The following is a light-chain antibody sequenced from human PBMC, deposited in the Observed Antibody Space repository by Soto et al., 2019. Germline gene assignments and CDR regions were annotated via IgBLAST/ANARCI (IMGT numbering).Light chain of an antibody. J-gene: IGKJ3*01. CDR3: QQRSNWPPQFT. Sequence: EIVLTQSPATLSLSPGERATLSCRASQSVSSYLAWYQQKPGQAPRLLIYDASNRATGIPARFGGSGSGTDFTLTISSLEPEDFAVYYCQQRSNWPPQFTFGPGTKVDIK. CDR2: DAS. V-gene: IGKV3-11*01. CDR1: QSVSSY.